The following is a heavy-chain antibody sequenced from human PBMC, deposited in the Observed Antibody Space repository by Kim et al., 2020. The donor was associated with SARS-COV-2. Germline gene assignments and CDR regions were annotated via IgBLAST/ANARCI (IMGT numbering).Heavy chain of an antibody. D-gene: IGHD5-12*01. J-gene: IGHJ4*01. CDR1: GGSISSGGYY. V-gene: IGHV4-31*03. CDR3: ASRRWLRYYFDY. Sequence: SETLSLTCTVSGGSISSGGYYWSWIRQHPGKGLEWIGYIYYSGSTYYNPSLKSRVTISVDTSKNQFSLKLSSVTAADTAVYYCASRRWLRYYFDYWGQGNLVTVSS. CDR2: IYYSGST.